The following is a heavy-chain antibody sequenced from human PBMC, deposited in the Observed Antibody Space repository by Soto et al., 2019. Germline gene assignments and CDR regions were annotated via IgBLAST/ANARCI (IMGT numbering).Heavy chain of an antibody. D-gene: IGHD3-10*01. CDR3: AKALYGGFTY. Sequence: EVRLLESGGGLVQPGGSLRLSCAASGFTFSVYAMSWVRQAPGKGLEWVSGISGSGDNTHYADSVKGWFTVSRDNSKSMLYLQTNSLRAEDTAIYYCAKALYGGFTYWGQGTLVTVSS. V-gene: IGHV3-23*01. J-gene: IGHJ4*02. CDR2: ISGSGDNT. CDR1: GFTFSVYA.